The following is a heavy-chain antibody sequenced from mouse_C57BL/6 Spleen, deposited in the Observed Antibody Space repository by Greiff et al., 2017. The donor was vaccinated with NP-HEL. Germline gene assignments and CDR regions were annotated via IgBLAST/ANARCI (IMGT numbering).Heavy chain of an antibody. Sequence: VQLQQSGAELVRPGASVKLSCKASGYTFTDYYINWVKQRPGQGLEWIARIYPGSGNTYYNEKFKGKATLTAEKSSSTAYMQLSSLTSEDSAVYFCARRSNQYYFDYWGQGTTLTVSS. CDR2: IYPGSGNT. J-gene: IGHJ2*01. CDR3: ARRSNQYYFDY. V-gene: IGHV1-76*01. D-gene: IGHD2-5*01. CDR1: GYTFTDYY.